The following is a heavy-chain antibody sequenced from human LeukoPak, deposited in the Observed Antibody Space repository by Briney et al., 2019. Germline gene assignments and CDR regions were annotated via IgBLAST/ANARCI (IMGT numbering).Heavy chain of an antibody. CDR2: IRYDGSNK. Sequence: GGSLRLSCAVSGFTFSRYWMSWVRQAPGKGLEWVAFIRYDGSNKYYADSVKGRFTISRDNSKNTLYLQMNSLRAEDTAVYYCAKVRYQLLHFDYWGQGTLVTVSS. CDR3: AKVRYQLLHFDY. V-gene: IGHV3-30*02. D-gene: IGHD2-2*01. CDR1: GFTFSRYW. J-gene: IGHJ4*02.